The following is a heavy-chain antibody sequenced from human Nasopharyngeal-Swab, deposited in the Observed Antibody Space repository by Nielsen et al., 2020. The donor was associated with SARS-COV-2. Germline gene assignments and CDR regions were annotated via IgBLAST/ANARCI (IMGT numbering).Heavy chain of an antibody. CDR2: ISYDGSNK. CDR1: GFTFSSYG. D-gene: IGHD3-10*01. V-gene: IGHV3-30*18. J-gene: IGHJ4*02. CDR3: AKGDYYGSGSYYGPFDY. Sequence: GESLKISCAASGFTFSSYGMHWVRQAPGKVLEWVAVISYDGSNKYYADSVKGRFTISRGNSKNTLYLQMNSLRAEDTAVYYCAKGDYYGSGSYYGPFDYWGQGTLVTVSS.